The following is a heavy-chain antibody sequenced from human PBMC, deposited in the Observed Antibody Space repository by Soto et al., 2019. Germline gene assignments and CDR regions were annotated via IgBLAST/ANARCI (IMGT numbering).Heavy chain of an antibody. CDR1: GFTFSSYA. Sequence: PGGSLRLSCAASGFTFSSYAMSWVRQAPGKGLEWVSAISGSGGSTYYADSVKGRFTISRDNSKNTLYLQMNSLRAEDTAVYYCAKDLVGGRQRHNWFDPWGQGTLVTV. D-gene: IGHD2-15*01. V-gene: IGHV3-23*01. J-gene: IGHJ5*02. CDR3: AKDLVGGRQRHNWFDP. CDR2: ISGSGGST.